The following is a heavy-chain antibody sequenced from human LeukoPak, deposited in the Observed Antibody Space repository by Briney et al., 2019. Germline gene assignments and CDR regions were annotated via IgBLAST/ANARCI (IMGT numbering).Heavy chain of an antibody. J-gene: IGHJ5*02. Sequence: ASVTVSCKASGYTFTSYGISWVRQAPGQGLEWMGWISAYNGNTNYAQKLQGRVTMTTDTSTSTAYMELRSLRSDDTAVYYCARDPPGGYCSSTSCTNWFDPWGQGTLVTVSS. CDR1: GYTFTSYG. V-gene: IGHV1-18*01. D-gene: IGHD2-2*01. CDR3: ARDPPGGYCSSTSCTNWFDP. CDR2: ISAYNGNT.